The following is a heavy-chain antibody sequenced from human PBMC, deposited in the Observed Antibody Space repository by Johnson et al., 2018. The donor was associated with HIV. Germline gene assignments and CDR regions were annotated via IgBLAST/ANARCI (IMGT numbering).Heavy chain of an antibody. D-gene: IGHD3-10*01. J-gene: IGHJ3*02. V-gene: IGHV3-30*02. CDR2: IRYDGSNK. CDR3: AKDFGIRALPYGRAFDI. Sequence: VQLVESGGGVVRPGGSLRLSCAASGFNFDDYGMTWVRQAPGKGLEWVAFIRYDGSNKYYADSVKGRFTISRDNSKNTLYLQMNSLRAEDTAVYYCAKDFGIRALPYGRAFDIWGQGTMVTVSS. CDR1: GFNFDDYG.